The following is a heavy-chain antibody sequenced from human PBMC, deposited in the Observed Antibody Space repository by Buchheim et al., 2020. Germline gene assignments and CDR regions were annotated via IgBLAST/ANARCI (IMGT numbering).Heavy chain of an antibody. CDR3: ATNIVARKGDGMDV. J-gene: IGHJ6*02. CDR2: IYSGGST. CDR1: GFTVSSNY. Sequence: EVQLVESGGGLVQPGGSLRLSCAASGFTVSSNYMSWVRQAPGKGLEWVSVIYSGGSTYYADSVKGRFTISRDNSKNTLYLHMNSLRAEDTAVYYCATNIVARKGDGMDVWGQGTT. D-gene: IGHD5-12*01. V-gene: IGHV3-66*01.